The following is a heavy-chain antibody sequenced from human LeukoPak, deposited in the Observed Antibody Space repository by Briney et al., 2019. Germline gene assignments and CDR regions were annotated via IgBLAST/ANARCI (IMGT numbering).Heavy chain of an antibody. CDR1: GGSFSTYY. J-gene: IGHJ3*02. CDR2: INHSGST. CDR3: ARSGFDDAFDI. V-gene: IGHV4-34*01. D-gene: IGHD3-10*01. Sequence: PSETLSLTCAVYGGSFSTYYWSWIRQPPGNGLEWIGEINHSGSTNYNPSLKSRVTISVDTSKNQFSLKLSSVTAADTAVYYCARSGFDDAFDIWGQGTMVTVSS.